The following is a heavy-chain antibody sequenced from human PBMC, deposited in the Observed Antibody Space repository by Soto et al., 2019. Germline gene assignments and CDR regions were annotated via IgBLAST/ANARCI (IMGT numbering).Heavy chain of an antibody. CDR1: GFTFTSYA. V-gene: IGHV3-23*01. CDR2: ISGGGDNT. D-gene: IGHD4-4*01. J-gene: IGHJ6*02. Sequence: LRLSCAASGFTFTSYAMTWVRQAPGKGLEWVSGISGGGDNTFYADSVKGRFTISRDNSENTLYLQMNSLRAEDTAVYYCARARFSNYPLYGMNVWGQGTTVTVSS. CDR3: ARARFSNYPLYGMNV.